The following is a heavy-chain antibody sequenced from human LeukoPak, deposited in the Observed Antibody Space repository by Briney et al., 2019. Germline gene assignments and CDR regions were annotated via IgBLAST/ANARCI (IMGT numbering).Heavy chain of an antibody. CDR1: GGTFSSYA. CDR2: IIPILGIA. J-gene: IGHJ4*02. CDR3: ARGRRGYSNYQDY. D-gene: IGHD4-11*01. Sequence: GASVKVSCKASGGTFSSYAISWVRQAPGQGLEWMGRIIPILGIANYAQKFQGRVTITADKSTSTAYMELSSLRSEDTAVYHCARGRRGYSNYQDYWGQGTLVTVSS. V-gene: IGHV1-69*04.